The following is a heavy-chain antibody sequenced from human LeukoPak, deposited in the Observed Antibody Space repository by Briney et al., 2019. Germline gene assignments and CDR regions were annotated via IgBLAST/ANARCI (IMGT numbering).Heavy chain of an antibody. V-gene: IGHV4-59*01. Sequence: PSETLSLTCTVSGGSISDYYWNWIRQPPGKELEWIGYFSYSGSTNYNPSLRSRITISVDTSKNQFSLTLTSLTAADTAVYYCARLPARRIVTTPTYFDFWGQGTLVTVSS. J-gene: IGHJ4*02. CDR1: GGSISDYY. CDR3: ARLPARRIVTTPTYFDF. CDR2: FSYSGST. D-gene: IGHD5-12*01.